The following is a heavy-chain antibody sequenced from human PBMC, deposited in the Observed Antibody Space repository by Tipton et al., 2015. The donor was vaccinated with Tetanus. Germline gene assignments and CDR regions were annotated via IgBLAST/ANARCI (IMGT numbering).Heavy chain of an antibody. CDR2: VHYSGRT. CDR3: ARIGWPQQNKPAFDI. Sequence: TLSLTCAVNGGAFSGYYWTWIRQPPGRGLEWIGFVHYSGRTNYSPSLRSRVSLSVDTSKNQFSLNLSSVTAADTAVYYCARIGWPQQNKPAFDIWGQGTVVTVSS. V-gene: IGHV4-59*01. J-gene: IGHJ3*02. CDR1: GGAFSGYY. D-gene: IGHD6-19*01.